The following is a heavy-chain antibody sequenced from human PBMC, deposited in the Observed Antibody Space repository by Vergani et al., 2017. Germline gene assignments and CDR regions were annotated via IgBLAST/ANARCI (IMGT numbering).Heavy chain of an antibody. CDR2: IYPGDSDT. CDR3: ARSLIPGAHRRRNWFDP. D-gene: IGHD3-16*01. Sequence: EVQLVQSGAEVKKPGESLKISCKGSGYSFTSYWIGWVRQMPGKGLEWMGIIYPGDSDTRYSPSFQGQFTISADKSISTAYLQWSSLKASDTAMYYCARSLIPGAHRRRNWFDPWGQGTLVTVSS. V-gene: IGHV5-51*01. J-gene: IGHJ5*02. CDR1: GYSFTSYW.